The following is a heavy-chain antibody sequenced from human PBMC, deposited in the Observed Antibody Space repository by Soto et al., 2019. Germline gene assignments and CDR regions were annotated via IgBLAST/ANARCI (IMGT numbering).Heavy chain of an antibody. D-gene: IGHD3-10*01. CDR3: ARAAYPYGSGSYSYYYYMDV. CDR2: ISAYNGNT. J-gene: IGHJ6*03. V-gene: IGHV1-18*01. Sequence: ASVKVSCKASGYTFTSYGISWVLQAPGQGLEWMGWISAYNGNTNYAQKLQGRVTMTTDTSTSTAYMELRSLRSDDTAVYYCARAAYPYGSGSYSYYYYMDVWGKGTTVTVSS. CDR1: GYTFTSYG.